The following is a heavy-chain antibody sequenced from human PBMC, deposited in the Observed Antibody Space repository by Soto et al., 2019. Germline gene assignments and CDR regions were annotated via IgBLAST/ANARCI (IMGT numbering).Heavy chain of an antibody. CDR3: ARSYSGYWHDAFDI. J-gene: IGHJ3*02. Sequence: SETLSLTCAVYGGSFSGYYWSWIRQPPGKGLEWIGYIYYSGSTNYNPSLKSRVTISVDTSKNQFSLKLSSVTAADTAVYYCARSYSGYWHDAFDIWGQGTMFTVSS. CDR1: GGSFSGYY. D-gene: IGHD5-12*01. CDR2: IYYSGST. V-gene: IGHV4-59*01.